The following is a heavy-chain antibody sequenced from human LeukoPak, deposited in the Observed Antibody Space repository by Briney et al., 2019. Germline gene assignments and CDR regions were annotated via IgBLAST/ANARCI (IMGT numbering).Heavy chain of an antibody. CDR2: ISGSGGST. CDR3: AKVTVPPVSGLNY. CDR1: GFTFSSYA. D-gene: IGHD4-17*01. V-gene: IGHV3-23*01. Sequence: QPGGSLRLSFAASGFTFSSYAMSWVRQAPGKGLEWVSAISGSGGSTYYADSVKGRFTISRDNSKNTLYLQMNSLRAEDTAVYYCAKVTVPPVSGLNYWGQGTLVTVSS. J-gene: IGHJ4*02.